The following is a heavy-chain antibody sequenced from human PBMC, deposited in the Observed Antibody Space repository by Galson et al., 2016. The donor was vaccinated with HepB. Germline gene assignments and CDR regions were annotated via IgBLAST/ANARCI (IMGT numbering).Heavy chain of an antibody. CDR2: INHSGAST. CDR3: AKRLRSSGSGGSNDAFDV. CDR1: GLTFSSYA. D-gene: IGHD6-19*01. J-gene: IGHJ3*01. V-gene: IGHV3-23*01. Sequence: SLRLSCAASGLTFSSYAMTWVRQAPGKGLEWVSGINHSGASTYYADSVKGRFTMSRDNSKNTLYLQMNSLRAEDTALYYCAKRLRSSGSGGSNDAFDVWGQGTMVTVSS.